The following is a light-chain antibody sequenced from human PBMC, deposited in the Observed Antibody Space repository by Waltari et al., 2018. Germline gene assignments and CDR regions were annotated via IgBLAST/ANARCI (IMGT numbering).Light chain of an antibody. CDR1: SCSVSTSYY. J-gene: IGLJ3*02. Sequence: QTVVTQEPAFSVSPGGTITLTCALTSCSVSTSYYPSWYQQTPGQAPRTLIYSPNIRSSGVPDRFSGSIIGNKAALTITGAQADDESDYYCVLYGGNGIWVFGGGTRLTVL. V-gene: IGLV8-61*01. CDR3: VLYGGNGIWV. CDR2: SPN.